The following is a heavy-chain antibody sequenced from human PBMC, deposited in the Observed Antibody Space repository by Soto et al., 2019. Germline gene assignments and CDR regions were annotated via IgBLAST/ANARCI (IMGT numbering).Heavy chain of an antibody. CDR3: ARVSSGYWLHFDY. CDR2: IYYSGST. V-gene: IGHV4-59*01. D-gene: IGHD3-22*01. CDR1: GGSFSGYY. Sequence: SETLSLTCAVYGGSFSGYYWSWIRQPPGKGLEWIGYIYYSGSTNYNPSLKSRVTISVDTSKNQFSLKLSSVTAADTAVYYCARVSSGYWLHFDYWGQGTLVTVSS. J-gene: IGHJ4*02.